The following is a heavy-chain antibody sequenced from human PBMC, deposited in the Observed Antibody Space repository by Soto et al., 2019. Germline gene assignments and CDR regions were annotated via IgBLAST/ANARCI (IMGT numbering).Heavy chain of an antibody. Sequence: SETLSLTCTVSGGSVGSGEYYYSWVRQPPGKGLEWIGYIYDSGITNYTPSLKGRVTLSLDRSNNQVSLKLRSVTAADTAVYFCARDVAHGYTENVWGQGTMVTVSS. V-gene: IGHV4-30-4*01. J-gene: IGHJ3*01. CDR1: GGSVGSGEYY. D-gene: IGHD5-18*01. CDR2: IYDSGIT. CDR3: ARDVAHGYTENV.